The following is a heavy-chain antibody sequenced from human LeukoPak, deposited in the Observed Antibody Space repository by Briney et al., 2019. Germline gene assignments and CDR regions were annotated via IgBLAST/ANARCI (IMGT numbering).Heavy chain of an antibody. CDR3: ARERYGSGNFDY. D-gene: IGHD3-10*01. V-gene: IGHV3-20*04. Sequence: GGSLRLSCAASGFTFDDYGMNWVRQAPGKGLEWVAGINWDGGSTGYADSVKGRFTISRDNAKNSLYLQMNSLRAEDTALYYCARERYGSGNFDYWGQGTLVTVSS. J-gene: IGHJ4*02. CDR2: INWDGGST. CDR1: GFTFDDYG.